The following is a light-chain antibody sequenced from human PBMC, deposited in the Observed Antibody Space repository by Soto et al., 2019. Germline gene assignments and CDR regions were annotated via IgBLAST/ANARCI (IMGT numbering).Light chain of an antibody. CDR1: SSDVCGYNY. Sequence: LTQPPSASGSPGQSVTISCTGTSSDVCGYNYVSWYQQHPGKAPKLIIYEVSKRPSGVPDRFSGSKSGNTASLTVSGLQAEDEADYYCISYALTAYVFGTGTKVTVL. J-gene: IGLJ1*01. CDR2: EVS. V-gene: IGLV2-8*01. CDR3: ISYALTAYV.